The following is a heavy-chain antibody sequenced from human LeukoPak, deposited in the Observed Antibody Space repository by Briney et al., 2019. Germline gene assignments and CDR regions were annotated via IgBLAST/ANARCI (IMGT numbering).Heavy chain of an antibody. CDR3: AREYSSGWSFDY. CDR2: IWYDGSNK. Sequence: PGGSLRLSCAASGFTFSSYAMSWVRQAPGKGLEWVAVIWYDGSNKYYADSVKGRFTISRDNSKNTLYLQMNSLRAEDTAVYYCAREYSSGWSFDYWGQGTLVTVSS. D-gene: IGHD6-19*01. J-gene: IGHJ4*02. V-gene: IGHV3-33*08. CDR1: GFTFSSYA.